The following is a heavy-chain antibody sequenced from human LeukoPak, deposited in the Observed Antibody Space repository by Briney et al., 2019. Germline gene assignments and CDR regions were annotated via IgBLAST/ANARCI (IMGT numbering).Heavy chain of an antibody. J-gene: IGHJ4*02. D-gene: IGHD1-26*01. V-gene: IGHV3-9*01. Sequence: PGRSLRLSCAASGFTFDDYAMHWVRQAPGKGLEWVSGISWNSGSIGYADSVKGRFTISRDNAKNSLYLQVNSLRAEDTALYYCAKDPSPLVGAIDYWGQGTLVTVSS. CDR2: ISWNSGSI. CDR3: AKDPSPLVGAIDY. CDR1: GFTFDDYA.